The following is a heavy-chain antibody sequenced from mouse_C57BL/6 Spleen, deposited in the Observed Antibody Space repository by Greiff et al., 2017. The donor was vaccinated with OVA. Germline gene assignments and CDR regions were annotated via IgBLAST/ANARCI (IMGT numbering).Heavy chain of an antibody. CDR1: GYSITSGYD. CDR3: ARDEQLGGAFAY. J-gene: IGHJ3*01. D-gene: IGHD4-1*02. Sequence: EVKLVESGPGMVKPSQSLSLTCTVTGYSITSGYDWHWIRHFPGNKLEWMGYISYSGSTNYNPSLKSRISITHDTSKNHFFLKLNSVTTEDTATYYCARDEQLGGAFAYWGQGTLVTVSA. V-gene: IGHV3-1*01. CDR2: ISYSGST.